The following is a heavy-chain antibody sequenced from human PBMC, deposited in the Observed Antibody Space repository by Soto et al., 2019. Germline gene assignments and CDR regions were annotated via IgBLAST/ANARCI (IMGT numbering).Heavy chain of an antibody. CDR1: GFTLSNYW. CDR3: VRELGLAY. D-gene: IGHD7-27*01. Sequence: GGSLRLSCAASGFTLSNYWMTWVRQAPGKGLEWMANINKDGSQKNYVDSVKGRFTIAGDNGQNSLSLQMNSLRVEDTAVYYCVRELGLAYWGQGALVTVPQ. V-gene: IGHV3-7*03. J-gene: IGHJ4*02. CDR2: INKDGSQK.